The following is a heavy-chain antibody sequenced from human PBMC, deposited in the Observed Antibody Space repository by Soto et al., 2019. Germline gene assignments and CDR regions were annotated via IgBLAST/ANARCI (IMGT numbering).Heavy chain of an antibody. CDR1: GYTFSSYP. V-gene: IGHV1-3*04. CDR2: INTGNGDT. J-gene: IGHJ4*02. D-gene: IGHD6-19*01. CDR3: ASRPGLEQCLVLDY. Sequence: ASVKVSCKASGYTFSSYPMHWVRQAPGQRLEWMGWINTGNGDTEYSQNFQGRVTITRDTSASTAYMELSSLRSEDTAVYYCASRPGLEQCLVLDYWGQGTLVTVSS.